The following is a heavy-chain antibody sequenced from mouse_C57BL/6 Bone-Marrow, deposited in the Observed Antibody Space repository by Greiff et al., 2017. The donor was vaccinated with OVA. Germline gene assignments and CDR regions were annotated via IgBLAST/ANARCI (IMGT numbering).Heavy chain of an antibody. CDR2: IDPSASYT. D-gene: IGHD2-2*01. CDR1: GYTFTSYW. V-gene: IGHV1-59*01. J-gene: IGHJ2*01. Sequence: QVQLKQPGAELVRPGTSVKLSCKASGYTFTSYWMHWVKQRPGQGLEWIGVIDPSASYTNYNQKFKGKATLTVDPSSSTAYLHLSSLTSEDCAVYYCARGRWLRRPLYVDYWGKGTTLTVSS. CDR3: ARGRWLRRPLYVDY.